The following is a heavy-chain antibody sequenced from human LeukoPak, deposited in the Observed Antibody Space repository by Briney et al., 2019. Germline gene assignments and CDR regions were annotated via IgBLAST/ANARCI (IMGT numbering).Heavy chain of an antibody. V-gene: IGHV4-59*08. D-gene: IGHD2-15*01. J-gene: IGHJ4*02. CDR3: ARLGCSGSSCYFPYFDY. CDR1: GGSVSGNY. CDR2: IYYSGST. Sequence: SGTLSLTCTVSGGSVSGNYWTWIRQPPGKGLEWIGYIYYSGSTNYNPSLKSRDTMSADTSKNQFSLRLSSVTAADTAVYYCARLGCSGSSCYFPYFDYWGQGTRVTVSS.